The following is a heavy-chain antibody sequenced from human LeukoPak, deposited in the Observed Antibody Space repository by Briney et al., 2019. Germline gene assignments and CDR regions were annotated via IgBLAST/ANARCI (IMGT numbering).Heavy chain of an antibody. CDR1: GGTFSSYA. Sequence: ASVKVSCKASGGTFSSYAISWVRQAPGQGLEWMGGIIPIFGTANYAQKFQGRVTITADESTSTAYMELRSLRSDDTAVYYCARDIKRSRARWENLGFNPWGQGTLVTVSS. CDR2: IIPIFGTA. D-gene: IGHD1-14*01. V-gene: IGHV1-69*13. CDR3: ARDIKRSRARWENLGFNP. J-gene: IGHJ5*02.